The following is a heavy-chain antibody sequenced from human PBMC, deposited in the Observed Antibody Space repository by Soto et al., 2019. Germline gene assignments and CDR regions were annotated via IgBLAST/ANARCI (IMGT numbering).Heavy chain of an antibody. CDR1: GGSISNHY. CDR3: TRANWYSEY. CDR2: IYYNGNT. Sequence: PSETLSLTCSVSGGSISNHYWSWIRQPPGKGLEWIGYIYYNGNTNYNPSLKSRVTMSVDMSRNQISLKLTTVTAADTAVYYCTRANWYSEYWGQGTXVTVSS. V-gene: IGHV4-59*11. J-gene: IGHJ4*02. D-gene: IGHD7-27*01.